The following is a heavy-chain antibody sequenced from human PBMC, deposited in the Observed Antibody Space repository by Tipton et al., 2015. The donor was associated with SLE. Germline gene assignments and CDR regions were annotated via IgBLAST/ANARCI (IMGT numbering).Heavy chain of an antibody. V-gene: IGHV3-73*01. CDR1: GFTFTTYS. CDR3: AKVRSSGFFHYYGMDV. Sequence: SLRLSCAASGFTFTTYSMNWVRQASGKGLEWVGRIRNSVNDYATGYAASVQGRFTISRDDSKNTVYLQMNSLGTEDTAVYYCAKVRSSGFFHYYGMDVWGQGTTVTVSS. CDR2: IRNSVNDYAT. D-gene: IGHD6-19*01. J-gene: IGHJ6*02.